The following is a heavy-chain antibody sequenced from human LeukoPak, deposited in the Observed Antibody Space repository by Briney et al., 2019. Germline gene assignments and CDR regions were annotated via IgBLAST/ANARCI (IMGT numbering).Heavy chain of an antibody. CDR1: GYTFTGYY. V-gene: IGHV1-2*02. Sequence: GASVKVSCKASGYTFTGYYMHWVRQAPGQGLEWMGWINPNSGGTNYAQKFQGRVTMTRDTSISTDYMELSRLRYDDMAVDYCATTSSDVLRYFDWLRHDYNWFDPWGQGTLVTVSS. CDR2: INPNSGGT. J-gene: IGHJ5*02. CDR3: ATTSSDVLRYFDWLRHDYNWFDP. D-gene: IGHD3-9*01.